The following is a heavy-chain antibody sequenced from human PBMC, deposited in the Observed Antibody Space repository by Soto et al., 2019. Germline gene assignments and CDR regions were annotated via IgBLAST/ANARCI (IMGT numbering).Heavy chain of an antibody. D-gene: IGHD1-26*01. J-gene: IGHJ3*02. CDR1: GYTFTSYG. Sequence: QVQLVQSGAEVKKPGASVKVSCKASGYTFTSYGISWVRQAPGQGLEWMGWISAYNGNTNYAQKLQGRVTMTTDTSMSTAYMELRSLRSDDTAVYYCARDLDSGSYEIANDAFDIWGQGTMVTVSS. CDR3: ARDLDSGSYEIANDAFDI. CDR2: ISAYNGNT. V-gene: IGHV1-18*01.